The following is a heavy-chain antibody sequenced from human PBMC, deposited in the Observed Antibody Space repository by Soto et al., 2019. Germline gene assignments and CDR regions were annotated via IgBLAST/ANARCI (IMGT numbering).Heavy chain of an antibody. V-gene: IGHV1-24*01. CDR1: GYTLTELS. CDR2: FDPEDGET. Sequence: ASVKVSCKVSGYTLTELSMHWVRQAPGKGLEWMGGFDPEDGETIYAQKFQGRVTMTEDTSTDTAYMELSSLRSEETAVYYCATHDYGDYAPKFDYWGQGTLVTVSS. CDR3: ATHDYGDYAPKFDY. J-gene: IGHJ4*02. D-gene: IGHD4-17*01.